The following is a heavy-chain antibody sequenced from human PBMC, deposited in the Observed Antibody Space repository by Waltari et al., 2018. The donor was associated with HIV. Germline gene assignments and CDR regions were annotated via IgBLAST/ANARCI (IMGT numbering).Heavy chain of an antibody. Sequence: EVQLVESGGGLVQPGGSLRLSCSASGFTFSNYAMHWVRQSPGKGLEYVSAIGSNGVGTYYADSVKGRFTISRDNSKNTLYLQMSSLRAEDTAVYYCVKDGEQWLGGEEAFDIWGHGTMVTVSS. D-gene: IGHD6-19*01. V-gene: IGHV3-64D*06. J-gene: IGHJ3*02. CDR1: GFTFSNYA. CDR2: IGSNGVGT. CDR3: VKDGEQWLGGEEAFDI.